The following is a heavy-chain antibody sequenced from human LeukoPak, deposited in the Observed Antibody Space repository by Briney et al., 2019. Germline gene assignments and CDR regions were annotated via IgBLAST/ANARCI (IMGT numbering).Heavy chain of an antibody. CDR2: ISWNSGSI. J-gene: IGHJ4*02. V-gene: IGHV3-9*01. CDR3: AKGPDYDILTGYINY. D-gene: IGHD3-9*01. CDR1: GFTFDDYA. Sequence: PGGSLRLSCAASGFTFDDYAMHWVRQAPGKGLEWVSGISWNSGSIGYADSVKGRFTISRDNAKNSLYLQMNSLRAEDTALYYCAKGPDYDILTGYINYWGQGTLVTVSS.